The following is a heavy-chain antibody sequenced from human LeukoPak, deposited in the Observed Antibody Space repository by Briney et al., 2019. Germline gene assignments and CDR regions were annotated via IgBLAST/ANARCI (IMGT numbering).Heavy chain of an antibody. CDR3: ARGRDTDLFYDSSGYYDFDY. Sequence: PSETLSLTCTVSGGSISSYYWSWIRQPPGKGLEWIGEINHSGSTNYNPSLKSRVTISVDTSKNQFSLKLSSVTAADTAVYYCARGRDTDLFYDSSGYYDFDYWGQGTLVTVSS. CDR2: INHSGST. V-gene: IGHV4-34*01. CDR1: GGSISSYY. J-gene: IGHJ4*02. D-gene: IGHD3-22*01.